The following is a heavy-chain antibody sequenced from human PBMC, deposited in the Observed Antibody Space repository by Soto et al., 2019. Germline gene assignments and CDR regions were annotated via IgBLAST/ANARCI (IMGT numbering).Heavy chain of an antibody. CDR2: ITNTGGNT. J-gene: IGHJ3*02. D-gene: IGHD3-9*01. CDR1: GFTFTSYD. V-gene: IGHV3-23*01. CDR3: ASDVLTGYYKNDAFDI. Sequence: PGGSLRLSCAASGFTFTSYDMNWVRQAPGKGLQWVSGITNTGGNTYYADSVKGRFTISRDNSKNTLYLQMNSLRAEDTAVYYCASDVLTGYYKNDAFDIWGQGTMVTVSS.